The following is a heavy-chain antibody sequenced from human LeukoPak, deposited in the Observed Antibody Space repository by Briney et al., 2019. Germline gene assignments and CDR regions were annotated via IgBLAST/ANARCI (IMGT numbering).Heavy chain of an antibody. J-gene: IGHJ4*02. CDR2: IYYSGST. D-gene: IGHD2-15*01. Sequence: PSETLSLTCTVSGGSLSSYYWSWIRQPPGKGLEWIGYIYYSGSTNYNPSLKSRVTISVDTSKNQFSLKLSSVTAADTAVYYCARGHGGSGGRDWGQGTLVTVPS. CDR3: ARGHGGSGGRD. V-gene: IGHV4-59*12. CDR1: GGSLSSYY.